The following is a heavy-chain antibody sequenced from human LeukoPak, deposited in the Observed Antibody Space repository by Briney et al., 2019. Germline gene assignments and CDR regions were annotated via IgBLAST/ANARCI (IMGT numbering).Heavy chain of an antibody. V-gene: IGHV4-39*01. Sequence: SETLSLTCTVSGVSISSSNSYWGWIRQPPGKGLEWIGSIYYSGNTYYNASLKSQVSISINTSKNQFSLKLSSVTAADTAVYYCARVEKYARAKSTADYWGQGTLVTVSS. CDR1: GVSISSSNSY. CDR2: IYYSGNT. J-gene: IGHJ4*02. CDR3: ARVEKYARAKSTADY. D-gene: IGHD5-18*01.